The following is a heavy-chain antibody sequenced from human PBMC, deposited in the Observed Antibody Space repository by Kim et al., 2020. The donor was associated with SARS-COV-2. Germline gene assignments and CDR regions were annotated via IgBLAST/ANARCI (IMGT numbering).Heavy chain of an antibody. D-gene: IGHD6-13*01. V-gene: IGHV3-30*18. CDR2: ISYDGSNK. J-gene: IGHJ6*01. CDR1: GFTFSSYG. CDR3: AKEAAGAAAGRHYYYVMDV. Sequence: GGSLRLSCAASGFTFSSYGMHWVRQAPGKGLEWVAVISYDGSNKYYADSVKGRFTISRDNSKNTLYLQMNSLRAEDTAVYYCAKEAAGAAAGRHYYYVMDVGGQGTTVTVSS.